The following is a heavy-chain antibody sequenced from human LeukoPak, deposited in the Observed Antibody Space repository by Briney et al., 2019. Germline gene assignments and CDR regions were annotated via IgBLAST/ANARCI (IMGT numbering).Heavy chain of an antibody. D-gene: IGHD5-18*01. J-gene: IGHJ4*02. Sequence: GASVKVSCEASGYTFTGYYMHWVRQAPGQGLEWMGRINPNSGGTNYAQKFQSRVTMTRDTSISTAYMELSRLRSDDTAVYYCARGLKGLPQDYWGQGTLVTVSS. CDR3: ARGLKGLPQDY. V-gene: IGHV1-2*06. CDR2: INPNSGGT. CDR1: GYTFTGYY.